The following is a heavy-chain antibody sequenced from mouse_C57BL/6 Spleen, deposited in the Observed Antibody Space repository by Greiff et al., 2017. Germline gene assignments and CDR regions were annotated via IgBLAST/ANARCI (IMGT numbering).Heavy chain of an antibody. CDR3: AIGFITTVGYFDY. CDR1: GYTFTSYW. Sequence: QVQLQQPGAELVKPGASVKVSCKASGYTFTSYWMHWVKPRPGQGLEWIGRIHPSDSDTNYNQTFKGRATLTADKSSSTAYKQLSSLTSEDSAVYYCAIGFITTVGYFDYWGQGTTLTVSS. V-gene: IGHV1-74*01. CDR2: IHPSDSDT. D-gene: IGHD1-1*01. J-gene: IGHJ2*01.